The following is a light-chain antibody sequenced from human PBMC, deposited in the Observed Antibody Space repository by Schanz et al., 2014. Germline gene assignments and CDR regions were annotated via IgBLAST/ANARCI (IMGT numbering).Light chain of an antibody. CDR2: GSS. CDR3: QQFGKLPWT. Sequence: EVVLTQSPATLSLSPGERATLSCRASQIVSNDFAWYQQKPGQAPRLLIYGSSNRATGIPARFSGSGSGTDFTLTISSLEPEDFAVFYCQQFGKLPWTFGQGTKVEIK. J-gene: IGKJ1*01. V-gene: IGKV3-11*01. CDR1: QIVSND.